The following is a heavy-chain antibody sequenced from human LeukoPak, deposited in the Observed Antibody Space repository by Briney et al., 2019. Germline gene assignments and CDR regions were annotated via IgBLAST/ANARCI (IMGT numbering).Heavy chain of an antibody. CDR2: IYHSGST. CDR3: ARHDYGDYVEPKPFDY. D-gene: IGHD4-17*01. Sequence: SETLSLTCAVSGYSLSSGYYWGCIRQPPGKGLEWIGSIYHSGSTYYNPSLKSRVTISVDTSKNQFSLKLSSVTAADTAVYYCARHDYGDYVEPKPFDYWGQGTLVTVSS. CDR1: GYSLSSGYY. J-gene: IGHJ4*02. V-gene: IGHV4-38-2*01.